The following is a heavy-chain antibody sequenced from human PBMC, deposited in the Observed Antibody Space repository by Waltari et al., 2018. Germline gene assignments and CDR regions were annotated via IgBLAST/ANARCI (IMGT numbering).Heavy chain of an antibody. Sequence: QVQLVQSGAEVKKPGASVKISCKTSEYTFTSSYIHWVRQAPGQGLEWMGKISPRGGNTIYAQRFQGRGARTRDTSTGTVYMELSSLRSEDTAVYYCARDTGALWMDVWGQGTTVTVSS. CDR2: ISPRGGNT. V-gene: IGHV1-46*01. CDR3: ARDTGALWMDV. CDR1: EYTFTSSY. D-gene: IGHD2-21*01. J-gene: IGHJ6*02.